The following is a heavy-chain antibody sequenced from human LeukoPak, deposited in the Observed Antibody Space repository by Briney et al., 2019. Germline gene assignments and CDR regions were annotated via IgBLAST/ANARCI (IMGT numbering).Heavy chain of an antibody. CDR1: GDSISSYY. CDR3: ASTHSSGRSDY. V-gene: IGHV4-59*01. D-gene: IGHD3-10*01. J-gene: IGHJ4*02. Sequence: PSETLSLTCTVSGDSISSYYWSWIRQPPGKGLEWIGYIYYSGSTNYNPSLKSRVTISVDTSKNQFSLKLSSVTAADTAVYYCASTHSSGRSDYWGQGTLVTVSS. CDR2: IYYSGST.